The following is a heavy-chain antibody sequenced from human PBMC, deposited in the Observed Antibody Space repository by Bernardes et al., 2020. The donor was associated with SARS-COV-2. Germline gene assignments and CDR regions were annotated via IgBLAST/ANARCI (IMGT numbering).Heavy chain of an antibody. D-gene: IGHD2-21*01. CDR1: GDSFSSSSYY. J-gene: IGHJ6*02. Sequence: SETLSLTCAVSGDSFSSSSYYWGWLRQRPGKGLDWTGYIFYDGSSYYSPSLQSRVTISVDMSKNQFSLKLSFVTAAETAVYYCTRGVEISGEVVLYYYGLDVWGQGTTVTVSS. CDR3: TRGVEISGEVVLYYYGLDV. CDR2: IFYDGSS. V-gene: IGHV4-39*01.